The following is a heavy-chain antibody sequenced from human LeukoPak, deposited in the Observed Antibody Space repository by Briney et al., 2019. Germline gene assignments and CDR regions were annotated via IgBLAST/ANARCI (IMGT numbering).Heavy chain of an antibody. CDR3: ARRGYYDSSGLDY. J-gene: IGHJ4*02. V-gene: IGHV4-34*01. D-gene: IGHD3-22*01. Sequence: SETLSLTCAVYGGSFSGYYWSWIRQPPGKGLEWIGEINHSGSTNYSPSLKSRVTISVDTSKNQFSLKLSSVTPADTAIYYCARRGYYDSSGLDYWGQGTLVAVSS. CDR1: GGSFSGYY. CDR2: INHSGST.